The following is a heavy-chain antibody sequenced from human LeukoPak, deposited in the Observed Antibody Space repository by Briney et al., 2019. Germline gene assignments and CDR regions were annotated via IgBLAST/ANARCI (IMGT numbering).Heavy chain of an antibody. CDR3: ARGGYFDY. V-gene: IGHV4-34*01. CDR2: INHSGST. CDR1: GGSFRGYF. Sequence: SETLSLTCAVYGGSFRGYFWNWIRQPPGKGLEWIGEINHSGSTNYNPSLKSRVTISVDTSKNQFSLKLSFVTAADTAVYYCARGGYFDYWGQGTLVTVSS. J-gene: IGHJ4*02.